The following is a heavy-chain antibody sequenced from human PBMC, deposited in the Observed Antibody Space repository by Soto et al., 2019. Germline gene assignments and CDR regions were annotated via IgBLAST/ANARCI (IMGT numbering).Heavy chain of an antibody. D-gene: IGHD3-10*01. CDR2: ISGSGGIT. Sequence: GWSLRLACIAAGFTFSSYAMTWVRQAPGKGLEWVSDISGSGGITYYADSVKGRFTISRDNSKNTLNLQMNSLRADDTAVYYCARARRGAPYYYTMDLWGQGTTVTGSS. CDR3: ARARRGAPYYYTMDL. V-gene: IGHV3-23*01. J-gene: IGHJ6*02. CDR1: GFTFSSYA.